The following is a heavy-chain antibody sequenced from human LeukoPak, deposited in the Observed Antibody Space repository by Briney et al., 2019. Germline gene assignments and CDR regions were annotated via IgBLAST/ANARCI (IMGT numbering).Heavy chain of an antibody. Sequence: ASVKVSCKASGGSFSSYAISWVRQAPGQGLEWMGGIIPIFGTANYAQKFQGRVTITADESTSTAYMELSSLRSEDTAVYYCAREVWGDCTSGVCIVNWFDPWGQGTLVTVSS. CDR2: IIPIFGTA. CDR3: AREVWGDCTSGVCIVNWFDP. J-gene: IGHJ5*02. D-gene: IGHD2-8*01. V-gene: IGHV1-69*13. CDR1: GGSFSSYA.